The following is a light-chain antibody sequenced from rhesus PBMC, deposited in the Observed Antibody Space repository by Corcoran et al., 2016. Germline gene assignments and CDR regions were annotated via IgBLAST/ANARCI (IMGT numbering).Light chain of an antibody. J-gene: IGKJ2*01. V-gene: IGKV1-18*01. CDR2: EES. CDR3: QHYYITPYS. Sequence: DIQMTQSPSSLSASVGDRVTITCRASQGITNALTWYQQKLGETPKLLIYEESRLQSGIPSRFSGSGSGTDFTLTISSLQPEDFSTYYCQHYYITPYSFGQGTKVEIK. CDR1: QGITNA.